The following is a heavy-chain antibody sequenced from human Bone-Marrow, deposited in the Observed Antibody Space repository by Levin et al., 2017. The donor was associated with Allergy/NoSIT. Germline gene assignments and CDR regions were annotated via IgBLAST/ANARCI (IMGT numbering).Heavy chain of an antibody. CDR2: ISGSGGNT. V-gene: IGHV3-23*01. CDR3: AKGHDYGDPGTYFDS. Sequence: GESLKISCEASGFTFRNYAMSWVRQAPGKGLEWVAFISGSGGNTYYANSVKGRFTITRDNSKRSLHLRMNSLRDGDTALYYCAKGHDYGDPGTYFDSWGQGSLVTVSS. J-gene: IGHJ4*02. D-gene: IGHD4-17*01. CDR1: GFTFRNYA.